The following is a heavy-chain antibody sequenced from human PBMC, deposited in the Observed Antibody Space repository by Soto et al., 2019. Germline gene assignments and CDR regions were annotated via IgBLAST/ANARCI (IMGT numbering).Heavy chain of an antibody. CDR1: GFTFSSYA. V-gene: IGHV3-23*01. D-gene: IGHD3-3*01. Sequence: EVQLLESGGGLVQPGGSLRLSCAASGFTFSSYAMSWVRQAPGKGLEWVSAISGSGGSTYYADSVKGRFTISRDTSKNTLYLQMNSLRAEDTAVYYCAKDSYDFGSGAVEYYYYYYGMDVGGQGTTVTVSS. CDR3: AKDSYDFGSGAVEYYYYYYGMDV. J-gene: IGHJ6*02. CDR2: ISGSGGST.